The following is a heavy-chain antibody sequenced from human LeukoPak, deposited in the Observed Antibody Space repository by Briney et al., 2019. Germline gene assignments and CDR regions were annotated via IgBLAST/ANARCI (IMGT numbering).Heavy chain of an antibody. Sequence: ASVKVSCKASGYTLTSFGITWVRQAPGQGLEWMGWISGYNDHTNHAPNFQDRVTMTTDTSTNTAYMDLRSLRSDDTAVYYCARATGYDIVTGYVAFDYWGQGTLVTVSS. J-gene: IGHJ4*02. CDR2: ISGYNDHT. CDR3: ARATGYDIVTGYVAFDY. D-gene: IGHD3-9*01. V-gene: IGHV1-18*01. CDR1: GYTLTSFG.